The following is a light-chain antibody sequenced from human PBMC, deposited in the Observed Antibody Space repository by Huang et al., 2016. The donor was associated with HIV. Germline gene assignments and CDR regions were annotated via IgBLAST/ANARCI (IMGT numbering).Light chain of an antibody. CDR3: QQRSNWPHT. V-gene: IGKV3-11*01. CDR1: QSVGSY. J-gene: IGKJ2*01. CDR2: DAS. Sequence: EIVLTQSPATLSLSPGERATLSCRASQSVGSYLAWYQQKPGQAPRLLIYDASIRATDIPARFSGRGSGTDFTLTISSLESEYFAVYYCQQRSNWPHTFGQGTKLEI.